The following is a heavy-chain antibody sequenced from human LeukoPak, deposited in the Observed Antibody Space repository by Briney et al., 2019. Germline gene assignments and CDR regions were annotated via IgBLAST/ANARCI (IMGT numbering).Heavy chain of an antibody. CDR2: IYYSGST. CDR1: GGSISSYY. D-gene: IGHD5-12*01. CDR3: ARDGPLRGDFDY. J-gene: IGHJ4*02. V-gene: IGHV4-59*01. Sequence: SETLSLTCTVSGGSISSYYWSWIRQPPGKGLEWIGYIYYSGSTNYNPTLKSRVTISVDTSKNQFSLKLSSVTAADTAVYYCARDGPLRGDFDYWGQGTLVTVSS.